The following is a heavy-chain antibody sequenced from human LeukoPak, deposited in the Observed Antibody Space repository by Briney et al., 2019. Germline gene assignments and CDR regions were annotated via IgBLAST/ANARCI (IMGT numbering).Heavy chain of an antibody. CDR3: ARDGYCSSTSCYYFDY. Sequence: PGGSLRLSCAASGFTFSNYWIHWVRQAPGKGLVWVSRINSDGSSISYADSVKGRFTISRDNAKNTLYLQMNSLRAEDTAVYYCARDGYCSSTSCYYFDYWGQGTLVTVSS. V-gene: IGHV3-74*01. CDR2: INSDGSSI. D-gene: IGHD2-2*01. J-gene: IGHJ4*02. CDR1: GFTFSNYW.